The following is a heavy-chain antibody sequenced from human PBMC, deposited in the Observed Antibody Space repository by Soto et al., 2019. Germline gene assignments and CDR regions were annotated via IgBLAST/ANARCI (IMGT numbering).Heavy chain of an antibody. CDR1: GFTLSSYE. V-gene: IGHV3-48*03. CDR3: AREGGSYHGDY. J-gene: IGHJ4*02. CDR2: ISGSGNTI. D-gene: IGHD1-26*01. Sequence: PGGSLRLSCAASGFTLSSYEMNWVRQAPGKGLEWVSYISGSGNTIYHADSVKGRFTISRDNTKNSLYLQMSSLRAEDTAVYYCAREGGSYHGDYWGQGTLVTVSS.